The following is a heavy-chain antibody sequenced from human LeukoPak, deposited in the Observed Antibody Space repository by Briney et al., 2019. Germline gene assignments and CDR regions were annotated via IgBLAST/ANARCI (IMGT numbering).Heavy chain of an antibody. CDR3: AELGITMIGGV. CDR2: IKQDGREK. Sequence: GGSLRLSCAASGFTFSSYWMSWVRQAPGKGLEWVANIKQDGREKYYVDSVKGRFTISRDNAKNSLYLQMKSLRAEDTAVYYCAELGITMIGGVWGKGTTVTISS. CDR1: GFTFSSYW. V-gene: IGHV3-7*01. J-gene: IGHJ6*04. D-gene: IGHD3-10*02.